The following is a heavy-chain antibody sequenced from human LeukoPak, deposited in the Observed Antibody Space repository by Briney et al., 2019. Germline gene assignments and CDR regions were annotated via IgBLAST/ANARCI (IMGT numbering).Heavy chain of an antibody. CDR3: ARDPRGPAGYDSPARDTFDY. CDR2: IFYDGTIQ. D-gene: IGHD3-22*01. J-gene: IGHJ4*02. V-gene: IGHV3-30*03. CDR1: GFTFTHYA. Sequence: GRSLRLSCAASGFTFTHYAMHWVRQTPGKGLEWVAVIFYDGTIQYYSDSVRGRLIVSRDNPRNTLYLQMNSLRAEDTAVYYCARDPRGPAGYDSPARDTFDYWGQGTLVTVSS.